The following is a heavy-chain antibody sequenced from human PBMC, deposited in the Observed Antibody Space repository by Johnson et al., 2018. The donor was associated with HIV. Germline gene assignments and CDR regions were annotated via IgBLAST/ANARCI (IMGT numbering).Heavy chain of an antibody. CDR3: ARAAFYYDPSGYLTRPRAFDI. D-gene: IGHD3-22*01. Sequence: QVQLVESGGGVVQPGRSLRLSCAASGFTFSSYAMHWVRQAPGKGLEWVAVISYDGSNKYYADSVKGRFTISRDNAKNSLYVQMNGLRVEDSALYYCARAAFYYDPSGYLTRPRAFDIWGQGTMVTVSS. J-gene: IGHJ3*02. V-gene: IGHV3-30*04. CDR1: GFTFSSYA. CDR2: ISYDGSNK.